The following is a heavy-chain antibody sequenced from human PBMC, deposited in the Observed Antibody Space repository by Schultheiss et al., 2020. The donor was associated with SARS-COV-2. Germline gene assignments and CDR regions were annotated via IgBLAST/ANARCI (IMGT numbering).Heavy chain of an antibody. J-gene: IGHJ4*02. V-gene: IGHV3-48*01. CDR2: ISSSGSTI. Sequence: GGSLRLSCAASGFTFSSYGMHWVRQAPGKGLEWVSYISSSGSTIYYADSVKGRFTISRDNSKNTLYLQMNSLRAEDTAVYYCARSLGKVPAAMNDYWGQGTLVTVSS. D-gene: IGHD2-2*01. CDR1: GFTFSSYG. CDR3: ARSLGKVPAAMNDY.